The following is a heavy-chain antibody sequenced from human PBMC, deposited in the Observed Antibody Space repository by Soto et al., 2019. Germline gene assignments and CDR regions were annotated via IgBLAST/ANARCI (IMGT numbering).Heavy chain of an antibody. D-gene: IGHD1-1*01. CDR2: VSAYNGNT. Sequence: ASVKVSCKASGYSFASVGISWVRQAPGQGLGWMGWVSAYNGNTHYAPKLQGRVTMTTDRSTTTAYLELRSLTSDDTAVYYCARAGGTQLFDYWGRGTLVTVS. CDR1: GYSFASVG. J-gene: IGHJ4*02. CDR3: ARAGGTQLFDY. V-gene: IGHV1-18*04.